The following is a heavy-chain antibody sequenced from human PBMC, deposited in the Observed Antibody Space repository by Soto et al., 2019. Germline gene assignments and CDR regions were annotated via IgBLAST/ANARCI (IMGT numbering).Heavy chain of an antibody. Sequence: QVQLVQSGAEVKKPGSSVRVSCKASGGTLRNYGISWVRQAPGQGLEWMGGIIPVFGTANYAQKFQGRVTMXADXSTSTVYMDVTSLRSEDTAVYYCSRGDATKIVVTTYYGMDVWGQGTTVTVSS. D-gene: IGHD4-17*01. CDR2: IIPVFGTA. CDR3: SRGDATKIVVTTYYGMDV. J-gene: IGHJ6*02. V-gene: IGHV1-69*12. CDR1: GGTLRNYG.